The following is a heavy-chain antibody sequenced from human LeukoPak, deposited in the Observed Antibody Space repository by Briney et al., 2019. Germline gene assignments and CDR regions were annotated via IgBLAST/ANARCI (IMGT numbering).Heavy chain of an antibody. J-gene: IGHJ5*02. CDR1: GGSISSYY. CDR2: IYTSGST. D-gene: IGHD6-6*01. Sequence: SETLSLTCTVSGGSISSYYWSWIRQPAGKGLEWIGRIYTSGSTNYNPSLKSRVTMSVDTSKNQFSLKLSSVTAADTAVYYCARGWPHIAAPPWMDPWGQGTLVTVSS. CDR3: ARGWPHIAAPPWMDP. V-gene: IGHV4-4*07.